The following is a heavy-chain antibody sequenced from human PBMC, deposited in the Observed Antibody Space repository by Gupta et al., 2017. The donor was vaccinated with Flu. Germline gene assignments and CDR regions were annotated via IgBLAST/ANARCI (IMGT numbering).Heavy chain of an antibody. CDR3: AREGTYGTYYYDSSGYYPAEYFQH. J-gene: IGHJ1*01. D-gene: IGHD3-22*01. CDR1: GYTFTSYG. Sequence: QVQLVQSGAEVKKPGASVKVSCKASGYTFTSYGISWVRQAPGQGLEWMGWISAYNGNTNYAQKLQGRVTMTTDTSTSTAYMELRSLRSDDTAVYYCAREGTYGTYYYDSSGYYPAEYFQHWGQGTLVTVSS. V-gene: IGHV1-18*01. CDR2: ISAYNGNT.